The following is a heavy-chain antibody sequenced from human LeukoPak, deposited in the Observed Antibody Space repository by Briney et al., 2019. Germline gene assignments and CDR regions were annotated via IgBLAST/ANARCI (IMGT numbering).Heavy chain of an antibody. CDR2: MSYDGSNK. Sequence: PGWSLRLSCAASGFTFSSYAMHWVRQAPGKGLEWVAVMSYDGSNKYYADSAKGRFTISRDNAKNSLYLQMNSLRAEDTAVYYCARDRKYQPGGLDYWGQGTLVTVSS. CDR3: ARDRKYQPGGLDY. V-gene: IGHV3-30-3*01. D-gene: IGHD2-2*01. J-gene: IGHJ4*02. CDR1: GFTFSSYA.